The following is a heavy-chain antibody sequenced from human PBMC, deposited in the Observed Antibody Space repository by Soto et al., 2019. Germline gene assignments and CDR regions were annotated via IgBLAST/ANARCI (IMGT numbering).Heavy chain of an antibody. Sequence: QVQLQQSGPGLVEPSQTLSLTCAVSGGSISSEYFHWTWIRQSPGKGLEWIGYIHYTGSIMYNPSFKSRLTMAVDTTKNQFPLQLTSVTAADTAAYFCAREDDGGDRDYYGLDVWGQGTTVTVSS. D-gene: IGHD2-21*02. J-gene: IGHJ6*02. V-gene: IGHV4-30-4*08. CDR1: GGSISSEYFH. CDR2: IHYTGSI. CDR3: AREDDGGDRDYYGLDV.